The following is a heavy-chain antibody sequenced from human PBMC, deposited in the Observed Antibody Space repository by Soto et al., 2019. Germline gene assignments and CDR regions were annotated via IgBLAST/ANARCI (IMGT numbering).Heavy chain of an antibody. Sequence: QVQLQQWGAGLLKPSETLSLTCAVYGGSFSGYYWSWIRQPPGKGLEWIGEINHSGSTNYNPSLKSRVNISVDTSKTQFSQKLSSVTAADPAVYYCARGQGSVTFFDYWGQGTLVTVSS. J-gene: IGHJ4*02. D-gene: IGHD3-16*02. CDR1: GGSFSGYY. V-gene: IGHV4-34*01. CDR3: ARGQGSVTFFDY. CDR2: INHSGST.